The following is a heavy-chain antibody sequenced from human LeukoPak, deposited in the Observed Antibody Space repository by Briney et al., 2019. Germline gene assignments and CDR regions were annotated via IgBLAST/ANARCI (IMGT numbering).Heavy chain of an antibody. J-gene: IGHJ3*02. CDR2: IGGSGGST. Sequence: TGGSLRLSCAASGFTFSSYAMSWVRQAPGKGLEWVSAIGGSGGSTHYADSVKGRFTISRDNSKNTLYLQMNSLRAEDTAVYYCAKDPHYYDSSGYYSAVDAFDIWGQGTMVTVSS. V-gene: IGHV3-23*01. CDR1: GFTFSSYA. D-gene: IGHD3-22*01. CDR3: AKDPHYYDSSGYYSAVDAFDI.